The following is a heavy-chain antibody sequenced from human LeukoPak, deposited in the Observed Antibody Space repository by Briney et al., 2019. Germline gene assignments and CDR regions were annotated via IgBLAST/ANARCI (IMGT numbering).Heavy chain of an antibody. CDR2: IHYTGST. CDR3: ARVGYYDSSGFMDV. Sequence: PGGSLRLSCAASGFTVSSNYMSWIRQPPGKGLECIGYIHYTGSTNYNPSLKSRVTISVDTSKNQFSLKLSSVTAADTAVYYCARVGYYDSSGFMDVWGKGTTVTISS. CDR1: GFTVSSNY. V-gene: IGHV4-59*02. J-gene: IGHJ6*03. D-gene: IGHD3-22*01.